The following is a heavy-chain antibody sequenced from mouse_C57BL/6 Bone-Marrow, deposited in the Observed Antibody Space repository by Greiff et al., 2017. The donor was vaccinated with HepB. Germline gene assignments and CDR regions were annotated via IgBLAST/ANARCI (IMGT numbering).Heavy chain of an antibody. CDR1: GFNIKNTY. V-gene: IGHV14-3*01. Sequence: VQLQQSVAELVRPGASVKLSCTASGFNIKNTYMHWVKQRPEQGLEWIGRIDPANGNTNYAAKFQGKATITADKSSNTVYLQLSSLTSEDTSIYYCARVITTVPFDDWGQGTTLTVSS. J-gene: IGHJ2*01. CDR3: ARVITTVPFDD. D-gene: IGHD1-1*01. CDR2: IDPANGNT.